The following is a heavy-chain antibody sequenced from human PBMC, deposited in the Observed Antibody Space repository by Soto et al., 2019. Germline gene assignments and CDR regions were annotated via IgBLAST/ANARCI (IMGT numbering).Heavy chain of an antibody. CDR1: GGSISSYY. D-gene: IGHD3-22*01. V-gene: IGHV4-59*08. CDR3: ARLTYYYDSSGYYYRLFDY. Sequence: QVQLQESCPGLVKPSETLSLTCTVSGGSISSYYWSWIRQPPGEGLEWIGYIYYSGSTNYNPSLKSRVTISVATSKNQFSLKLSSVTAADTAVYYCARLTYYYDSSGYYYRLFDYWGQGTLVTVSS. CDR2: IYYSGST. J-gene: IGHJ4*02.